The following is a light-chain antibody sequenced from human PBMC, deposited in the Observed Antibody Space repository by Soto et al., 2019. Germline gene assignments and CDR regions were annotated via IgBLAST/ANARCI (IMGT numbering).Light chain of an antibody. CDR2: EVS. J-gene: IGLJ1*01. CDR1: SSDVGGYNY. Sequence: QSVLTQPPSASGSPGQSVTISCTGTSSDVGGYNYVSWYQQHPGKAPKLVIYEVSKRPSGVPDRFSGSKSGNTASLTVSGLQAEDEADYYCSSYTDSSNYVFGTGTKLTVL. CDR3: SSYTDSSNYV. V-gene: IGLV2-8*01.